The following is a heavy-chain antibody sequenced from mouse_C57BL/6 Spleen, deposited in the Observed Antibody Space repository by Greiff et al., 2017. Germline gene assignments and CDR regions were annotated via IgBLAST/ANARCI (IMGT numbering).Heavy chain of an antibody. CDR2: INPYNGDT. D-gene: IGHD2-1*01. Sequence: EVQLQQSGPELVKPGDSVKISCKASGYSFTGYFMNWVMQSHGKSLEWIGRINPYNGDTFYNQKFKGKATLTVDKSSSTAHLELRSLTSEDSAVYYCARSGQDGKPYFDYWGQGTTLTVSS. V-gene: IGHV1-20*01. J-gene: IGHJ2*01. CDR3: ARSGQDGKPYFDY. CDR1: GYSFTGYF.